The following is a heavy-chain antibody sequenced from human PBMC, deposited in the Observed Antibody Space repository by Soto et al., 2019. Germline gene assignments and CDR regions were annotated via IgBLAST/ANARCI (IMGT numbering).Heavy chain of an antibody. CDR1: GGTFSKYT. Sequence: QVQLVQSGAEVKKPGSSVKVSCKASGGTFSKYTISWVRQAPGQGLEWMGGIIPMFGTANYARKFQGRVTITADESTRTTYMGLSSLRSEDTAVYYCARQFDYDVSGYYYAYWGQGTLVTVSS. D-gene: IGHD3-22*01. CDR3: ARQFDYDVSGYYYAY. CDR2: IIPMFGTA. J-gene: IGHJ4*02. V-gene: IGHV1-69*01.